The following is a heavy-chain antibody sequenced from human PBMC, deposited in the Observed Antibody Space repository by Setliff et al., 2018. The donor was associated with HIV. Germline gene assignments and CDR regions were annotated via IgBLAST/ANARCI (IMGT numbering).Heavy chain of an antibody. Sequence: PSETLSLTCSVSGDSISNYYWSWIRQPPGKGLEWIGYIYYSGSNNYSPSLKSRVTISVDTSKNQFALKLNSVTAADTAVYYCERHGRYSGRYLHYFDYWGQGTLVTVSS. J-gene: IGHJ4*02. CDR1: GDSISNYY. V-gene: IGHV4-59*08. CDR3: ERHGRYSGRYLHYFDY. CDR2: IYYSGSN. D-gene: IGHD1-26*01.